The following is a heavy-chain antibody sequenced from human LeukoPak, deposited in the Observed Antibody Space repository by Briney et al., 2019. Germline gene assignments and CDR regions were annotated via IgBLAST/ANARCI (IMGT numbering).Heavy chain of an antibody. J-gene: IGHJ6*04. D-gene: IGHD1-1*01. V-gene: IGHV1-24*01. CDR3: ATDRTTGTHYGMDV. Sequence: ASVKVSCKVSGYTLTELSMHWVRQAPGKGLEWMGGFDPEDGETIYAQKFQGRVTMTEDTSTDTAYMELSSLRSEDTAVYYCATDRTTGTHYGMDVWGKGTTVPVSS. CDR2: FDPEDGET. CDR1: GYTLTELS.